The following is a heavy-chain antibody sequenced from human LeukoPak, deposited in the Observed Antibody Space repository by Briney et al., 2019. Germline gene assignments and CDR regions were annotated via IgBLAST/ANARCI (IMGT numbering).Heavy chain of an antibody. V-gene: IGHV3-7*01. CDR1: GFTFSTYW. D-gene: IGHD5-18*01. J-gene: IGHJ4*02. CDR3: ARHLSGITGYTYGRGIDY. CDR2: IKKDGSEK. Sequence: GGSLRLSCAASGFTFSTYWMSWVRQAPGKGLEWVANIKKDGSEKYYVDSVKGRFTISRDNAKKSLYLQMNSLRAEDTAVYYCARHLSGITGYTYGRGIDYWGQGTLLTVSS.